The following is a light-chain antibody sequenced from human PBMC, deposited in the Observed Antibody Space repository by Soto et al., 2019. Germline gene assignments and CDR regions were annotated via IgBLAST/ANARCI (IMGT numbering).Light chain of an antibody. V-gene: IGKV1-5*03. CDR1: QSISSW. Sequence: DIQMTQSPSTLSASVGDRVTITCRASQSISSWLAWYQQKPGKAPKLMIYKASSLASGLPTRFSGSRSGTVFTLTISSLTTDDFSIYYGQVYKSDALTFRGRTEVEFK. CDR3: QVYKSDALT. CDR2: KAS. J-gene: IGKJ4*01.